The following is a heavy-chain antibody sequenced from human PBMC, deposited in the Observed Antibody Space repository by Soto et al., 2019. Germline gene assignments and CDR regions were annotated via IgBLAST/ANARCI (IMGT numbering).Heavy chain of an antibody. CDR1: GGSISSSNW. CDR3: ARAGLITIFGVAYGMDV. Sequence: SETLSLTCAVSGGSISSSNWWSWVRQPPGKGLEWIGEIYHSGSTNYNPSLKSRVTISVDKSKNQFSLKLSSVTAADTAVYYCARAGLITIFGVAYGMDVWGQGTTVTVSS. J-gene: IGHJ6*02. CDR2: IYHSGST. D-gene: IGHD3-3*01. V-gene: IGHV4-4*02.